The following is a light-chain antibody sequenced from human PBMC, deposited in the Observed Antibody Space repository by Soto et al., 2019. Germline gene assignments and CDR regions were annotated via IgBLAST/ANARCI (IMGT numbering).Light chain of an antibody. CDR1: QNIRGNE. Sequence: EVGLTQSPGTLSLSPGERATLSCRASQNIRGNELAWYQQKPGQAPRLLIYRGSSRATGIPDRFSGRGSGTDFTLTISRLEPDDFAVYYCQDYGTSAPWTFGQGTKVEIK. CDR3: QDYGTSAPWT. CDR2: RGS. J-gene: IGKJ1*01. V-gene: IGKV3-20*01.